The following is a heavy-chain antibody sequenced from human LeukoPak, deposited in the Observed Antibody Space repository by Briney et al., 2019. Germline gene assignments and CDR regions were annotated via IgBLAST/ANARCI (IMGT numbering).Heavy chain of an antibody. CDR2: ISDDGSIK. J-gene: IGHJ5*02. Sequence: GVSLRLSCAASGFSFSSYAIHWVRQAPGKGLEWVAVISDDGSIKYYADSVKGRFTISRDNSKNTLYLLMNSLRTEDTAFYYCARERIATTGTGWFDPWGQGTLVTVSS. V-gene: IGHV3-30*04. D-gene: IGHD6-13*01. CDR1: GFSFSSYA. CDR3: ARERIATTGTGWFDP.